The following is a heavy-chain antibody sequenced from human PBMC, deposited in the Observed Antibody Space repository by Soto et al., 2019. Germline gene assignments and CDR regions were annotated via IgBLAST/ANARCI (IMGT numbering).Heavy chain of an antibody. CDR3: VKARPLAQRSGLDA. J-gene: IGHJ6*02. CDR1: GFTFSSFA. Sequence: GGSLRLSCAASGFTFSSFAMTWGRQSPVKGLEWVSAISGGGGSTYYADSVKGRFTISRDNSKRTVFLQMNSLRADDTGVYYCVKARPLAQRSGLDAWGQGTTVTVSS. CDR2: ISGGGGST. V-gene: IGHV3-23*01. D-gene: IGHD5-18*01.